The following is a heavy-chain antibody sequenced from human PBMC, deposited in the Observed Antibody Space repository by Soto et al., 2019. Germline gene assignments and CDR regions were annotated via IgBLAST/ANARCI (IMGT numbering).Heavy chain of an antibody. CDR3: ARDFPDRPPGMDV. CDR1: GFTFSYYW. Sequence: GGSLRLSCAASGFTFSYYWMSWVRQAPGKGLEWVANIKQDGSEKYYVDSVKGRFTISRDNAKNSLYLQMNSLRAEDTAVYYCARDFPDRPPGMDVWGQGTKVTVYS. J-gene: IGHJ6*02. V-gene: IGHV3-7*01. D-gene: IGHD2-15*01. CDR2: IKQDGSEK.